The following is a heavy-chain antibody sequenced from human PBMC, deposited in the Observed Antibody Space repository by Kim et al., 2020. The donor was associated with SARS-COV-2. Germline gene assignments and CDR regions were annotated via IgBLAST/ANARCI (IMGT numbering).Heavy chain of an antibody. V-gene: IGHV5-51*01. Sequence: PSFQGQVTISLDNSISTAYLQWSSLKASDTAMYFCARRGVTGTIHFFDYWGQGTLVTVSS. D-gene: IGHD1-20*01. CDR3: ARRGVTGTIHFFDY. J-gene: IGHJ4*02.